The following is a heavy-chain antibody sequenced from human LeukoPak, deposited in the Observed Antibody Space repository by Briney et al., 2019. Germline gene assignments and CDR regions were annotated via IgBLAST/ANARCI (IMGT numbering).Heavy chain of an antibody. CDR2: IYPGDSNT. J-gene: IGHJ6*02. CDR1: GYSFTSYW. Sequence: GESLKISCKGSGYSFTSYWIGWVRQMPGKGLEWMGIIYPGDSNTKYSPSVQGQVTISVDKSISTAYLQWSSLQASDTAMYYCARHGARDIVATIGIYYYGMGVWGQGTTVTVSS. D-gene: IGHD5-12*01. V-gene: IGHV5-51*01. CDR3: ARHGARDIVATIGIYYYGMGV.